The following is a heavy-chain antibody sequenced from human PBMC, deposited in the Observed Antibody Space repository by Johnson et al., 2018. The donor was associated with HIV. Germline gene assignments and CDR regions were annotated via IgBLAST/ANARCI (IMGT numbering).Heavy chain of an antibody. Sequence: VQLVESGGGLVKPGGSLRLSCAASGFTFSDYYMSWIRQAPGKGLEWVSVIYSGGSTYYADSVKGRFTISRDNSENTVYLQMNSLRVEDTAVYDCAKGRELGYCSGGICSDAFDIWGQGTMVNVSS. CDR2: IYSGGST. CDR1: GFTFSDYY. D-gene: IGHD2-15*01. V-gene: IGHV3-66*01. CDR3: AKGRELGYCSGGICSDAFDI. J-gene: IGHJ3*02.